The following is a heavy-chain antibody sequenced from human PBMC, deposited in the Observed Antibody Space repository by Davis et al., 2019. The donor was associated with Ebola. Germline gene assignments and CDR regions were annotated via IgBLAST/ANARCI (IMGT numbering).Heavy chain of an antibody. J-gene: IGHJ4*02. V-gene: IGHV5-10-1*01. Sequence: GESLKISCKGSGYSFTSYWISWVRQMPGKGLEWMGRIDPSDSYTNYSPSFQGHVTIPADKSISTAYLQWSSLKASDTAMYYCARHDFWSGYSFDYWGQGTLVTVSS. CDR3: ARHDFWSGYSFDY. D-gene: IGHD3-3*01. CDR1: GYSFTSYW. CDR2: IDPSDSYT.